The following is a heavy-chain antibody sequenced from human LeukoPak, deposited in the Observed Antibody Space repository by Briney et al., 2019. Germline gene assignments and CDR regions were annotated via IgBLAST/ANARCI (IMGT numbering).Heavy chain of an antibody. CDR2: IHYSGST. Sequence: PSETLSLTCTVSGGSISSSSYYWGWIRQPPGKGLEWIGSIHYSGSTYNNPSLKSRVTISVDTSKSQFSLKLSSVTAADTAVYYCAILKDYYYNYMDVWGKGTTVTVSS. D-gene: IGHD2-15*01. J-gene: IGHJ6*03. V-gene: IGHV4-39*07. CDR1: GGSISSSSYY. CDR3: AILKDYYYNYMDV.